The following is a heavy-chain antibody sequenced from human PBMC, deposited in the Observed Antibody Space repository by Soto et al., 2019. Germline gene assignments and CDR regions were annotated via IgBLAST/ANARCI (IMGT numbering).Heavy chain of an antibody. CDR1: GFTFSDYY. J-gene: IGHJ4*02. CDR2: ISSSSGTI. CDR3: ARGTYRSKTDFDY. Sequence: QVQLVESGGGLVKPGGSLRLSCAASGFTFSDYYMTWIRQAPGSGLEWVSYISSSSGTISYANSVKGRFTISRDNAQNSLYLQMTSLRAEDTAVYYFARGTYRSKTDFDYWGQGTLVTVSS. D-gene: IGHD6-13*01. V-gene: IGHV3-11*01.